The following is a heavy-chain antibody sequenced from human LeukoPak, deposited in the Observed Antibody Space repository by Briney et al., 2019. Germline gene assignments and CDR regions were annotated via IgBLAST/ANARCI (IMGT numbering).Heavy chain of an antibody. CDR3: ARYFGELYFDY. D-gene: IGHD3-10*01. CDR2: ISPYNGNT. CDR1: GYTFTNYA. Sequence: ASVKVSCKASGYTFTNYAVSWVRQAPGQGLEWMGWISPYNGNTNYAQKFQGRVTMTTDTSTSTAYMELRSLRSDDTAVYYCARYFGELYFDYWGQGTLVTVSS. J-gene: IGHJ4*02. V-gene: IGHV1-18*01.